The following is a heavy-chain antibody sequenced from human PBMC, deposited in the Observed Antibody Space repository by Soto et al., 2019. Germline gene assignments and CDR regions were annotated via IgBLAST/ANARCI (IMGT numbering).Heavy chain of an antibody. CDR1: GGSISSSSYY. CDR3: ARERDSSYGMDV. Sequence: NPSETLSLTCTVSGGSISSSSYYWGWIRQPPGKGLEWIGSIYYSGSTYYNPSLKSRVTISVDTSKNQFSLKLSSVTAADTAVYYCARERDSSYGMDVWGQGTTVTVSS. CDR2: IYYSGST. D-gene: IGHD2-21*01. V-gene: IGHV4-39*02. J-gene: IGHJ6*02.